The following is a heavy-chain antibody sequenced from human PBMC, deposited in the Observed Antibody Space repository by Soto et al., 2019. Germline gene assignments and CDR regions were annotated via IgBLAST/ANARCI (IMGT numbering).Heavy chain of an antibody. V-gene: IGHV3-23*01. D-gene: IGHD3-10*01. J-gene: IGHJ6*02. CDR1: GFTFSSYA. CDR2: ISGSGGST. Sequence: EVQLLESGGGLVQPGGSLRLSCAASGFTFSSYAMSWVRQAPGKGLEWVSAISGSGGSTYYADSVKGRFTIARDNSKNTLNLQMNNLRAEDRAVYYCAKGVVRGVIITGYYYGMDVWGQGTTVTVSS. CDR3: AKGVVRGVIITGYYYGMDV.